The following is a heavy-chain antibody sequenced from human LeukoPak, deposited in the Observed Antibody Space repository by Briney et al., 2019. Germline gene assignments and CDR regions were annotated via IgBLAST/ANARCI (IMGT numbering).Heavy chain of an antibody. J-gene: IGHJ3*02. D-gene: IGHD3-10*01. Sequence: PSETLSLTCAVYGGSFSAFYWSWIRQPPGKGLEWIGEINHSGSTNQNPFLKSRVTMSVDTSNHQFSLRLRSVTAADTGVYYCARMVRERHSFDIWGQGTMVTVSS. V-gene: IGHV4-34*01. CDR2: INHSGST. CDR1: GGSFSAFY. CDR3: ARMVRERHSFDI.